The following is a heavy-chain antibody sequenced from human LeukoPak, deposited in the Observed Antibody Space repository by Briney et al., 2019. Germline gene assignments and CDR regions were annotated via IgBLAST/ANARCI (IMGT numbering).Heavy chain of an antibody. D-gene: IGHD6-19*01. V-gene: IGHV3-30-3*01. J-gene: IGHJ1*01. CDR2: ISYDGSNK. CDR3: ARAKDENRRKQWLPFHTRAYFQH. Sequence: QPGRSLRLSCAASGFTFSSYAMHWVRQAPGKGLEWVAVISYDGSNKYYADSVKGRFTISRDNSKNTLYLQMNSLRAEDTAVYYCARAKDENRRKQWLPFHTRAYFQHWGQGTLVTVSS. CDR1: GFTFSSYA.